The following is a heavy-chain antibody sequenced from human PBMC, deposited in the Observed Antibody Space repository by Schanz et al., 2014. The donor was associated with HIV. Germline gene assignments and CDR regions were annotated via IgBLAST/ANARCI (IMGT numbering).Heavy chain of an antibody. J-gene: IGHJ6*02. CDR2: IIPIFGTA. CDR1: GGSFSSYA. V-gene: IGHV1-69*01. CDR3: ARAAFSSEYYYGMDV. D-gene: IGHD3-3*02. Sequence: QVQLVQSGAEVKKPGSSVKVSCKASGGSFSSYAINWVRQAPGQGLEWMGGIIPIFGTANYAQKFQGRVTIPADESPSTAYMELSSLRSEDTAVYFCARAAFSSEYYYGMDVWGQGTTVTVSS.